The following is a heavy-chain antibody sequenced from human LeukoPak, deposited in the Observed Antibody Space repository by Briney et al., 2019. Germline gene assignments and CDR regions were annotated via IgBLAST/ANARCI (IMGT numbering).Heavy chain of an antibody. CDR2: IVSSGSPI. D-gene: IGHD6-19*01. CDR3: ARSNGVDPWLGSYYYYGMDV. J-gene: IGHJ6*04. CDR1: GFTFSGYY. Sequence: GGSLRLSCVGSGFTFSGYYMNWIRQSPGKGLEWVSYIVSSGSPIFYADSVKGRFTISRDNSKNTLYLQMNSLRAEDTAVYYCARSNGVDPWLGSYYYYGMDVWGKGTTVTVSS. V-gene: IGHV3-11*01.